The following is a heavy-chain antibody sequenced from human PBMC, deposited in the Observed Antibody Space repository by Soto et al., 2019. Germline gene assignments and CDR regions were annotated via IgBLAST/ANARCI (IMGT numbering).Heavy chain of an antibody. D-gene: IGHD3-3*01. CDR1: GFTFSSYA. CDR2: ISGSGGST. Sequence: GGSLRLSCAASGFTFSSYAMSWVRQAPGKGLEWVSAISGSGGSTYYADSVKGRFTISRDNSKNTLYLQMNSLRAEDTAVYYCANLRHRAEKRFLGWYTDAFDIWGQGTMVTVS. CDR3: ANLRHRAEKRFLGWYTDAFDI. J-gene: IGHJ3*02. V-gene: IGHV3-23*01.